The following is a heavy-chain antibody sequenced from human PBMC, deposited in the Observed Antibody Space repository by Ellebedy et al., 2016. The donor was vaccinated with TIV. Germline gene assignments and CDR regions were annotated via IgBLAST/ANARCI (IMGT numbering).Heavy chain of an antibody. CDR1: GFTFSSYG. D-gene: IGHD1-26*01. J-gene: IGHJ4*02. V-gene: IGHV3-30*03. CDR3: AREGSYHGDY. Sequence: GGSLRLSXAASGFTFSSYGMHWVRQAPGKGLEWVAVISYDGSNKYYADSVKGRFTISRDDSKNTLYLEMKSLRAEDTALYYCAREGSYHGDYWGQGTLVTVSS. CDR2: ISYDGSNK.